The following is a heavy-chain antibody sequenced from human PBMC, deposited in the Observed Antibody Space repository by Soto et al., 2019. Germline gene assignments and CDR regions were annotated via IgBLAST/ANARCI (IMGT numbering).Heavy chain of an antibody. J-gene: IGHJ6*02. CDR3: ARELYYYDRGYYYGMDV. V-gene: IGHV3-74*01. CDR2: INSDGSST. CDR1: GFNFSSYW. D-gene: IGHD3-22*01. Sequence: EVQLVESGGGLVQPGGSLRLSCAASGFNFSSYWMHWVRQAPGKGLGRVSRINSDGSSTSYADSVKGRFTSSRDNAKNTLYLHMNSLRAEDTAVDYCARELYYYDRGYYYGMDVWGQGTTVTVSS.